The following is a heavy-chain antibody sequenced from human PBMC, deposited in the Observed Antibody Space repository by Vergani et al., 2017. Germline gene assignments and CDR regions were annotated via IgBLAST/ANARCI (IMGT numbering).Heavy chain of an antibody. CDR2: IYYSGST. CDR1: GGSISSSSYY. CDR3: ARNVNSGWXLRY. Sequence: QLQLQESGPGLVKPSETLSLTCTVSGGSISSSSYYWGWIRQPPGKWLEWIGSIYYSGSTYYNPSLKSRVTISVDTSKNQFSLKLSSVTAADTAVYYCARNVNSGWXLRYWGQGTLVTVSS. V-gene: IGHV4-39*07. J-gene: IGHJ4*02. D-gene: IGHD6-19*01.